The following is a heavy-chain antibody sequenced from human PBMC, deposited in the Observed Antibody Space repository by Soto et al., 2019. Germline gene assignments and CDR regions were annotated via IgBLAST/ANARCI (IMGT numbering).Heavy chain of an antibody. CDR3: ASRRDFDI. Sequence: QVQLVESGGGVVQPGRSLRLSCAASGFTFSSYAMHWVRQDPGKGLEWVAVISYDGSNKYYADSVKGRFTISRDNSKNTLYLQMNSLRAEDTAVYYCASRRDFDIWGQGTMVTVSS. J-gene: IGHJ3*02. CDR1: GFTFSSYA. V-gene: IGHV3-30-3*01. CDR2: ISYDGSNK.